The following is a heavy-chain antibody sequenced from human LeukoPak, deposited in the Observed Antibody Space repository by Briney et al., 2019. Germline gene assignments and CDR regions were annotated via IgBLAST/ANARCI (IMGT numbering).Heavy chain of an antibody. V-gene: IGHV1-24*01. Sequence: ASVKVSCKVSGYTLTELSMHWVRQVPGKGLEWMGGFDPEDGETIYAQKFQGRVTMTEDTSTDTAYMELSSLRSEDTAVYYCATAHIVVVVAENIYNWFDPWGQGTLVTVSS. J-gene: IGHJ5*02. CDR3: ATAHIVVVVAENIYNWFDP. CDR1: GYTLTELS. D-gene: IGHD2-15*01. CDR2: FDPEDGET.